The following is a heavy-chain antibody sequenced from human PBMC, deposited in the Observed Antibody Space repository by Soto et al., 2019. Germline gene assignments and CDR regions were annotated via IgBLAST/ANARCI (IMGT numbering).Heavy chain of an antibody. CDR2: INHSGST. V-gene: IGHV4-34*01. CDR1: GGSFSGYY. Sequence: SETLSLTCAVYGGSFSGYYWSWIRQPPGKGLEWIGEINHSGSTNYNPSLKSRVTISVDTSKNQFSLKLSSVTAADTAVYYCARGRSLYDYIWGSYRPRAGTIDFDYWGQGTLVTVSS. CDR3: ARGRSLYDYIWGSYRPRAGTIDFDY. J-gene: IGHJ4*02. D-gene: IGHD3-16*02.